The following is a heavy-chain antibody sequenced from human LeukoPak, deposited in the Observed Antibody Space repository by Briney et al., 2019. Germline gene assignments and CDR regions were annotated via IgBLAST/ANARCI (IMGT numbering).Heavy chain of an antibody. J-gene: IGHJ4*02. Sequence: GGSLRLSFAVSGITLSNYGVSWVRQAPGKGLEWVAGISDSGGRTNYADSVKGRFTISRDNPKNPIYLPMTSLRAEDTGVYFCAKRGVVIRVILVGFHKEAYYFDSWGQGALVTVSS. V-gene: IGHV3-23*01. CDR1: GITLSNYG. CDR3: AKRGVVIRVILVGFHKEAYYFDS. D-gene: IGHD3-22*01. CDR2: ISDSGGRT.